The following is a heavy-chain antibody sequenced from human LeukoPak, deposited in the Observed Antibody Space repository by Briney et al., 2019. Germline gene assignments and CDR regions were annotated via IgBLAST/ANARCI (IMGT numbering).Heavy chain of an antibody. V-gene: IGHV5-51*01. D-gene: IGHD6-13*01. CDR3: ARHEFGGSSWPPSIDY. CDR2: IYPGDSDT. CDR1: GYIFPSYW. Sequence: GESLKISCKGSGYIFPSYWIGWVRQMPGKGLEWVGIIYPGDSDTRYSPSSQGQLPISADKSISTAYLQWSSLKASDTGMYYCARHEFGGSSWPPSIDYWGQGTLVTVSS. J-gene: IGHJ4*02.